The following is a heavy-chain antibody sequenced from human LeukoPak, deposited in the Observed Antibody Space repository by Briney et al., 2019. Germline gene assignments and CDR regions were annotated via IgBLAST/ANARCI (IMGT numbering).Heavy chain of an antibody. V-gene: IGHV3-21*01. CDR3: ATEQTRSAGAWFDP. CDR2: ITSSSRYI. CDR1: GFTLSSYS. J-gene: IGHJ5*02. Sequence: PGGSLRLSCAASGFTLSSYSITSVRQAPGKGLEWVSSITSSSRYIYYAASVKGRYTISRHNTKNSLYLQMKSLTAKDTAVYYCATEQTRSAGAWFDPWGQGTLVTASS.